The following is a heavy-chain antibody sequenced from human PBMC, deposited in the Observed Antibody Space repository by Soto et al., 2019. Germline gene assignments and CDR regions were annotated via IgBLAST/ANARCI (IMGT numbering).Heavy chain of an antibody. CDR1: GFTFSSYA. CDR3: ARVQIVVVTYDAFDI. CDR2: ISYDGSNK. D-gene: IGHD3-22*01. Sequence: QVQLVESGGGVVQPGRSLRLSCAASGFTFSSYAMHWVRQAPGKGLEWVAVISYDGSNKYYADSVKGRFTISRDNSKNTLYLQMNSLRAEDTAVYYCARVQIVVVTYDAFDIWGQGTMVTVSS. V-gene: IGHV3-30-3*01. J-gene: IGHJ3*02.